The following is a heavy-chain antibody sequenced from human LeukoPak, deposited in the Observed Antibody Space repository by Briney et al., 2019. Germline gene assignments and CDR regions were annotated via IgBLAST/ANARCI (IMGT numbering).Heavy chain of an antibody. Sequence: SETLSLTCTVSNDSISSYYWTWIRQPPGKGLEWIGYIYYSGRTNYNPSLKSRATISVDTSKTQFSLNLYSVTAADTAVYYCARARDSSGWFDYWGQGTLVTVSS. CDR2: IYYSGRT. V-gene: IGHV4-59*01. CDR1: NDSISSYY. CDR3: ARARDSSGWFDY. J-gene: IGHJ4*02. D-gene: IGHD6-19*01.